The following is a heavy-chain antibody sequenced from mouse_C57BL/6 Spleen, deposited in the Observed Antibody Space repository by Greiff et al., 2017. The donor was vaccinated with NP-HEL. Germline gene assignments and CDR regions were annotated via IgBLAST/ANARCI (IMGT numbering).Heavy chain of an antibody. D-gene: IGHD2-4*01. CDR3: AREGDYGPFAY. CDR1: GYTFTSYW. V-gene: IGHV1-52*01. J-gene: IGHJ3*01. CDR2: IDPSDSET. Sequence: QVQLQQPGAELVRPGSSVKLSCKASGYTFTSYWMHWVKQRPIQGLEWIGNIDPSDSETHYNQKFKDKATWTVDKSSSTAYMQLSSLTSEDSAVYYCAREGDYGPFAYWGQGTLVTVSA.